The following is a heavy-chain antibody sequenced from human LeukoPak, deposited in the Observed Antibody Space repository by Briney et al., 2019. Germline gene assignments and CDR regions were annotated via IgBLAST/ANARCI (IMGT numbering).Heavy chain of an antibody. CDR2: IWYDGSNK. D-gene: IGHD3-22*01. J-gene: IGHJ5*02. CDR3: ARDREHYYDSSGYYNWFDP. V-gene: IGHV3-33*01. Sequence: GGSPRLSCAASGFTFSSYGMHWVRQAPGKGLEWVAVIWYDGSNKYYADSVKGRFTISRDNSKNTLYLQMNSLRAEDTAVYYCARDREHYYDSSGYYNWFDPWGQGTLVTVSS. CDR1: GFTFSSYG.